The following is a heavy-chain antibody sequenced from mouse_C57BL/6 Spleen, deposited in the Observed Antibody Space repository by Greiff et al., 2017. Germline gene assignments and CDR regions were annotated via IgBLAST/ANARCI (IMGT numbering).Heavy chain of an antibody. D-gene: IGHD2-1*01. CDR1: GFTFSSYA. CDR3: ARYYGNTGYFDV. J-gene: IGHJ1*03. V-gene: IGHV5-4*01. CDR2: ISDGGSYT. Sequence: EVHLVESGGGLVKPGGSLKLSCAASGFTFSSYAMSWVRQTPEKRLEWVATISDGGSYTYYPDNVKGRFTISRDNAKNNLYLQMSHLKSEDTAMYYCARYYGNTGYFDVWGTGTTVTVSS.